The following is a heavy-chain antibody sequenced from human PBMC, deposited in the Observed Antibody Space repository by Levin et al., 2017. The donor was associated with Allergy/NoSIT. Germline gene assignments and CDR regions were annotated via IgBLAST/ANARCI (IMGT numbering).Heavy chain of an antibody. Sequence: SQTLSLTCNVSGASISSFYWSWIRQPPGKGLEWIGHIYYIGTTDYIPSLKSRVTMSVDTSNNQFSLKLTSVTAADTAIYYCAREHYGSGSYGWFDPWGQGTLVTVSS. CDR2: IYYIGTT. CDR3: AREHYGSGSYGWFDP. V-gene: IGHV4-59*01. J-gene: IGHJ5*02. CDR1: GASISSFY. D-gene: IGHD3-10*01.